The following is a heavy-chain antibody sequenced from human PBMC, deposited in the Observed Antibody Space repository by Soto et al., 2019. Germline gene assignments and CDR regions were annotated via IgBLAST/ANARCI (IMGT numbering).Heavy chain of an antibody. Sequence: ASVKVACKASGYTFTCYYMHWVRQAPGQGLEWMGWINPKGGVTNYAQRFQGRVTMTRDTSISTAYMELSSLRSDDTAVYYCARDSDYSSSWAYWGQGSLVTVSS. CDR2: INPKGGVT. V-gene: IGHV1-2*02. J-gene: IGHJ4*02. D-gene: IGHD6-13*01. CDR3: ARDSDYSSSWAY. CDR1: GYTFTCYY.